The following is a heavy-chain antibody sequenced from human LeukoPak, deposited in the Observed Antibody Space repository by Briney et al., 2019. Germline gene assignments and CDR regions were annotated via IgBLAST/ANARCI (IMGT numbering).Heavy chain of an antibody. Sequence: GGSLRLSCAASGLTFSDYAMSWFRQAPGKGLEWVSGITSGFTPHYADSVKGRFTISRDNAKNSLYLQMNSLIAEDTAVYYCARDRSYGSGGYYYMDVWGKGTTVTVSS. CDR1: GLTFSDYA. V-gene: IGHV3-69-1*01. CDR3: ARDRSYGSGGYYYMDV. D-gene: IGHD3-10*01. CDR2: ITSGFTP. J-gene: IGHJ6*03.